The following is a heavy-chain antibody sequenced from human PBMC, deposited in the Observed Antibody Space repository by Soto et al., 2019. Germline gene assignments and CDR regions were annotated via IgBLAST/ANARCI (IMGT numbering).Heavy chain of an antibody. Sequence: ASVKVSCKASGYTFTSYAIHWVRQAPGQRLEWMGWINAGNGNTKYSQKFQDRVTITRDTSASTAYMELSSLRTEDTAVYYCARDLGGWPDYWGQGTLVTVSS. CDR2: INAGNGNT. V-gene: IGHV1-3*01. CDR1: GYTFTSYA. J-gene: IGHJ4*02. D-gene: IGHD6-19*01. CDR3: ARDLGGWPDY.